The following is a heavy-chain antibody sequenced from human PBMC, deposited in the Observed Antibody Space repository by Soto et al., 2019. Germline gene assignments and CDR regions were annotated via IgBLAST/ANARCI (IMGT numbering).Heavy chain of an antibody. CDR1: GGSISSSSYY. CDR2: IYYSGST. Sequence: SETLSLTCTVSGGSISSSSYYWGWIRQPPGKGLEWIGSIYYSGSTYYNPSLKSRVTISVDTSKNQFSLKLSSVTAADTAVYYCARRSSSWYYFDYWGQGTLVTVSS. J-gene: IGHJ4*02. CDR3: ARRSSSWYYFDY. V-gene: IGHV4-39*01. D-gene: IGHD6-13*01.